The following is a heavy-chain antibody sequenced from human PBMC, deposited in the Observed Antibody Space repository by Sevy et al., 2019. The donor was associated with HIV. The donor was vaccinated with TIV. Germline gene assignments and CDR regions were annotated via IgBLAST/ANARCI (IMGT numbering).Heavy chain of an antibody. J-gene: IGHJ4*02. V-gene: IGHV3-15*01. Sequence: GGSLRLSCAASGFSFSNAWMNWVRQAPGKGLEWVGRIRSKTGGGTTDFAAFAKGKFTISRDDSKDTLYLQMNSLKTEDTAVYYCTTDHRRDGIVVVPFEYWGQGTLVTVSS. CDR1: GFSFSNAW. CDR3: TTDHRRDGIVVVPFEY. D-gene: IGHD3-22*01. CDR2: IRSKTGGGTT.